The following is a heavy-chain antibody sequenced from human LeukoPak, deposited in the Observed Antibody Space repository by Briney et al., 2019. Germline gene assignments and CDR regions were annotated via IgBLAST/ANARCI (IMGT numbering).Heavy chain of an antibody. J-gene: IGHJ4*02. CDR2: IYYSGST. CDR3: ARGTWSGSSSWYGY. CDR1: GDSINSSGYY. D-gene: IGHD6-13*01. Sequence: PSETLSLTCTVSGDSINSSGYYWGWIRQPPGKGLEWIGIIYYSGSTYYNPSLKSRVTISVDTSKNQFSLKLSSVTAADTAVYYCARGTWSGSSSWYGYWGQGTLVTVSS. V-gene: IGHV4-39*01.